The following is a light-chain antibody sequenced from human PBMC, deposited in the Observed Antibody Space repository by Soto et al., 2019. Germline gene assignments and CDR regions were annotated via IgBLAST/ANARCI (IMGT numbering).Light chain of an antibody. J-gene: IGKJ2*01. CDR3: QQYNNWPPHT. CDR2: GAS. V-gene: IGKV3-15*01. Sequence: EIVMTQSPATLSLSPGERATLSCRASQSVSSNLAWYQQKPGRAPRLLIYGASTRATGIPARFSGSGSGTEFTLNISSLQYEDFAVYYCQQYNNWPPHTFGQGTKREIK. CDR1: QSVSSN.